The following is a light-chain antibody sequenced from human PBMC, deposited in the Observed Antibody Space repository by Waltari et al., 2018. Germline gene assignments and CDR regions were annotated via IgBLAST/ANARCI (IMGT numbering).Light chain of an antibody. CDR1: SNDVGGYNS. V-gene: IGLV2-14*01. CDR2: DVS. CDR3: SSQSSNDVVL. Sequence: QSALTQPASVSGSPGQSVTIFCAGTSNDVGGYNSVSWYQEHPGQAPRVIIYDVSDRPSGVSDRFSRSKSGNPASLTISGLQAEDEADYYCSSQSSNDVVLFGGGTKLTVL. J-gene: IGLJ2*01.